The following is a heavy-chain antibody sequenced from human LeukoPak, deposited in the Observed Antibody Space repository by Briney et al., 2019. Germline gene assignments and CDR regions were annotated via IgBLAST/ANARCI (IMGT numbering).Heavy chain of an antibody. CDR3: ARAPVVVTPPPDY. J-gene: IGHJ4*02. Sequence: PGRSLRLSCAASGFTFSSYVMHWVRQAPGKGLEWVAVISYDGSNKYYADSVKGRFTISRDNSKNTLYLQMNSLRAEDTAVYYCARAPVVVTPPPDYWGQGTLVTVSS. V-gene: IGHV3-30*04. CDR2: ISYDGSNK. D-gene: IGHD2-21*02. CDR1: GFTFSSYV.